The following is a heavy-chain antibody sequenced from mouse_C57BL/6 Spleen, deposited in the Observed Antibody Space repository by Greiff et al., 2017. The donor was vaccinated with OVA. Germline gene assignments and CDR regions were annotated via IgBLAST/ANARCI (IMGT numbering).Heavy chain of an antibody. Sequence: VQLQQPGTELVKPGASVKLSCKASGYTFTSYWMHWVKQRPGQGLEWIGNINPSNGGTNYNEKFKSKATLTVDKSSSTAYMQLSSLTSEDSAVYYCARELRRHYYAMDYWGQGTSVTVSS. CDR3: ARELRRHYYAMDY. CDR2: INPSNGGT. CDR1: GYTFTSYW. V-gene: IGHV1-53*01. J-gene: IGHJ4*01. D-gene: IGHD3-2*02.